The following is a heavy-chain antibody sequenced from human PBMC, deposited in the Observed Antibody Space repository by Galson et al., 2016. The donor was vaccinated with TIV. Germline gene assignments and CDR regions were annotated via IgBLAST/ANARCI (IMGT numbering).Heavy chain of an antibody. D-gene: IGHD3-22*01. V-gene: IGHV3-33*06. J-gene: IGHJ4*02. CDR1: GFTFSGHD. Sequence: SLRLSCAASGFTFSGHDMHWVRQAPGKGLEWVAVVWYDGSDKIYRDSVKGRFTISRDNSKNTLYLQMSGLRAQDTAVYYGAKDLGFFDGSGFQGIKHPDYWGRGTLVTVSS. CDR3: AKDLGFFDGSGFQGIKHPDY. CDR2: VWYDGSDK.